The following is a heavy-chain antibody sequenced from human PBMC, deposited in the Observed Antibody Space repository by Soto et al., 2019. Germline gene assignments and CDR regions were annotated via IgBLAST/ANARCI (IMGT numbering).Heavy chain of an antibody. CDR3: ATANTPYPVDM. CDR2: INPAGNVQ. V-gene: IGHV3-7*01. Sequence: VQLVESGGGLVQPGESLRLSCTASGLTFSISWMTWVHQAPGEGLEWVSNINPAGNVQHHADSVKELFTISRDSAKNSLLLQMRGLRVEYPAVYYWATANTPYPVDMWGQGTMVTVSS. CDR1: GLTFSISW. J-gene: IGHJ3*02. D-gene: IGHD2-2*02.